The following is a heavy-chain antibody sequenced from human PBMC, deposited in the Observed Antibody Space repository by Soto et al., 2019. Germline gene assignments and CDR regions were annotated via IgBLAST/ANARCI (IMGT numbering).Heavy chain of an antibody. CDR1: GFSLRTTGVG. CDR2: IYWNDDK. D-gene: IGHD3-16*01. J-gene: IGHJ4*02. Sequence: QITLKESGPTLVEPTQTLTLTCTYSGFSLRTTGVGVGWIRQPPGKALEWLGIIYWNDDKCYSPSLKNRFTLTSDISKSQVVLTMTNMDTVDTATYYCAHTWGLPFDYWGQGTLVIVSS. V-gene: IGHV2-5*01. CDR3: AHTWGLPFDY.